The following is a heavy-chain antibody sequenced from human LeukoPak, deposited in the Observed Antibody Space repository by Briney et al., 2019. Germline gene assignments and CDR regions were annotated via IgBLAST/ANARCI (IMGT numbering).Heavy chain of an antibody. D-gene: IGHD3-10*01. J-gene: IGHJ4*02. V-gene: IGHV1-2*02. Sequence: ASVKVSCKASAYTFTGYYIHWVRQAPGQGLDWMGWINPNSGGTYYAQSFQDRVTMTRDTSISTAYMELSRLRSDDTAVYYCARAALGVWFGEPLGGPTEYWGQGTLVTVSS. CDR2: INPNSGGT. CDR1: AYTFTGYY. CDR3: ARAALGVWFGEPLGGPTEY.